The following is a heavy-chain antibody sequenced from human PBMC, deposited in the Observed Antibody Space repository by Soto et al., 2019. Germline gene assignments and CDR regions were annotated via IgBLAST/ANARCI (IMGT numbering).Heavy chain of an antibody. Sequence: QVQLVQSGAEVKKPGASVKVSCKASGYTFTGYYMHWVRQAPGQGLEWMGWINPNSGGTNYAQKFQGWVTMTGDKSISTAYMELSRLRSDDTAVYYCARGIAAAAARGMDVWGQGTTVTVSS. CDR1: GYTFTGYY. V-gene: IGHV1-2*04. J-gene: IGHJ6*02. CDR3: ARGIAAAAARGMDV. D-gene: IGHD6-13*01. CDR2: INPNSGGT.